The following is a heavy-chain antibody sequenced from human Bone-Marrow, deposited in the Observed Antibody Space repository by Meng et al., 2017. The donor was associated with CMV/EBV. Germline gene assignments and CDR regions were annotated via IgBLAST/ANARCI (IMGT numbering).Heavy chain of an antibody. D-gene: IGHD3-22*01. CDR1: GFTFSNAW. J-gene: IGHJ2*01. CDR3: TTDEYYYDSSGYYWYFDL. V-gene: IGHV3-15*01. CDR2: IKSKTDGGTT. Sequence: LSLTCAASGFTFSNAWMSWVRQAPGKGLEWVGRIKSKTDGGTTDYAAPVKGRFTISRDDSKNTLYLQMNSLKTEDTAVYYCTTDEYYYDSSGYYWYFDLWGRGTLVTVSS.